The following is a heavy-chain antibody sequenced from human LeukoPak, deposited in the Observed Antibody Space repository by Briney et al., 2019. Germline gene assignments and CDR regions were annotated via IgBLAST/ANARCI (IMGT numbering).Heavy chain of an antibody. CDR3: ARGDTSTWDAFDI. D-gene: IGHD6-13*01. CDR1: GFTFSSHW. J-gene: IGHJ3*02. V-gene: IGHV3-7*01. Sequence: GGSLRLSCAASGFTFSSHWMTWVRQAPGKGLEWVAHIKEDGSETSYVGCVKGRFTISRDNAKNSMYLQMNSLRADDTAIYYCARGDTSTWDAFDIWGQGTMVTVSS. CDR2: IKEDGSET.